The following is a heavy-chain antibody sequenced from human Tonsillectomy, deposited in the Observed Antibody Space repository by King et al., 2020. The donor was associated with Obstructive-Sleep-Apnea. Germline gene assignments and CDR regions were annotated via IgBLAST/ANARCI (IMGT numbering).Heavy chain of an antibody. D-gene: IGHD6-19*01. V-gene: IGHV3-30*04. CDR2: ISDEGSNK. CDR3: ASQGVAGTTFDY. Sequence: VQLVESGGGVVQPGRSLRLCCAASGFTFSSYAMHWVRQAPGKGLEWVAVISDEGSNKYYADSVKGRFTISRDNSKNTVYLQMNSLRAEDTAVYFCASQGVAGTTFDYWGQGTLVTVSS. CDR1: GFTFSSYA. J-gene: IGHJ4*02.